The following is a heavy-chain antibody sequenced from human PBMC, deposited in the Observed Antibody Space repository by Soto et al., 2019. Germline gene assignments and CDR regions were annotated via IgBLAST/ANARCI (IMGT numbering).Heavy chain of an antibody. Sequence: ETLSLTCAVYGGSFSGYYWSWIRQPPGKGLEWIGEINHSGSTNYNPSLKSRVTISVDTSKNQFSLKLSSVTAADTAVYYCASPRAIEGQDAFDIWGQGTMVTVSS. CDR3: ASPRAIEGQDAFDI. CDR2: INHSGST. J-gene: IGHJ3*02. CDR1: GGSFSGYY. V-gene: IGHV4-34*01.